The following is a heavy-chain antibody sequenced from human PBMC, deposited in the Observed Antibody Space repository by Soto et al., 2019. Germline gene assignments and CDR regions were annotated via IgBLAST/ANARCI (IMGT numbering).Heavy chain of an antibody. J-gene: IGHJ4*02. CDR1: GFTFSSYG. V-gene: IGHV3-33*01. CDR2: MWFDGSNK. CDR3: APPGPY. Sequence: QVQLVESGGGVVQPGRSLRLSCAASGFTFSSYGMRWVRQAPGKGLEWVAVMWFDGSNKFYADSVKGRFTISRDNSKNTLSRQRNSLGDGDSAAFYCAPPGPYWAKGTLVTVSS.